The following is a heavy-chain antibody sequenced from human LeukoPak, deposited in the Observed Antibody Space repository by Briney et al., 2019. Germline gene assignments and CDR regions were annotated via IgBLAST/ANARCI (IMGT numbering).Heavy chain of an antibody. CDR3: AKGGTPSWIQAWFDP. Sequence: GGSLRLSCAASGFTFSSYGMHWVRQAPGKGLEWVAVISYDGSNKYYADSVKGRFTISRDNSKNTLYLQMNSLRAEDTAVYYCAKGGTPSWIQAWFDPWGQGTLVTVSS. CDR1: GFTFSSYG. D-gene: IGHD5-18*01. J-gene: IGHJ5*02. CDR2: ISYDGSNK. V-gene: IGHV3-30*18.